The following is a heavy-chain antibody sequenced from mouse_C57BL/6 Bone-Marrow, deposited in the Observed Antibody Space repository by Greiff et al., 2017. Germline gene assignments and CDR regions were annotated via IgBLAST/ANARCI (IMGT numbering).Heavy chain of an antibody. CDR3: ARYLWLREYWYFDV. CDR2: IFPGSGST. CDR1: GYTFTSHW. D-gene: IGHD2-2*01. J-gene: IGHJ1*03. V-gene: IGHV1-56*01. Sequence: QVHVKQSGPELVRPGASVKISCKAPGYTFTSHWMQWVRQRPGQGLEWIGEIFPGSGSTYYNEKFKGKATLTVDTSSSTAYMQLSSLTSEDSAVYFCARYLWLREYWYFDVWGTGTTVTVSS.